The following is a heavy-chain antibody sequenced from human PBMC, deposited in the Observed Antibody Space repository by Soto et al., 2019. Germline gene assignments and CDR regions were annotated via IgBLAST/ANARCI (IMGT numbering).Heavy chain of an antibody. CDR3: ASGRYYDFWSGYYAPYYYYGMDV. J-gene: IGHJ6*02. Sequence: GASVKVSCKASGGTFSSYAISWVRQAPGQGLEWMGGIIPIFGTANYAQKFQGRVTITADESTSTAYMELSSLRSEDTAVYYCASGRYYDFWSGYYAPYYYYGMDVWGQGTTVTVSS. CDR1: GGTFSSYA. CDR2: IIPIFGTA. D-gene: IGHD3-3*01. V-gene: IGHV1-69*13.